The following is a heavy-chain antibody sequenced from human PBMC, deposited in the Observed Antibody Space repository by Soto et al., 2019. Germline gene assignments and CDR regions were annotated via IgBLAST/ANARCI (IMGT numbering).Heavy chain of an antibody. V-gene: IGHV3-33*01. Sequence: PGGSLRLSWAASGFSFSNYVMYWVRQAPGKGLEWVAVIWNDGSNKYYADSVKGRFTISRDNSKNTLYLQMNSLRAEDTAVYYCVRALANDCSSTSCYPYGMDVWGQGTTVTVSS. CDR1: GFSFSNYV. J-gene: IGHJ6*02. CDR2: IWNDGSNK. D-gene: IGHD2-2*01. CDR3: VRALANDCSSTSCYPYGMDV.